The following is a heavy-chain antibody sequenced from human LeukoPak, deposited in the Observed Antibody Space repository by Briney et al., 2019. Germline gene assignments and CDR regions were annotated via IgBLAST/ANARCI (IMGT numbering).Heavy chain of an antibody. J-gene: IGHJ4*02. Sequence: PGGSLRLSCAASGFTFSDHYMHWVRQAPGMGLVWVSRLPPDELGIIYADSVKGPFTVSRDNAKNTVYLQMNNLRVDDTAMYYCVGTIASRGSEYWGQGALVTVSS. CDR3: VGTIASRGSEY. CDR2: LPPDELGI. CDR1: GFTFSDHY. V-gene: IGHV3-74*01. D-gene: IGHD6-6*01.